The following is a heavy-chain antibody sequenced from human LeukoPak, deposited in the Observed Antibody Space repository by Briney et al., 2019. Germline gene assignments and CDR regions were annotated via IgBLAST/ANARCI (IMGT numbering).Heavy chain of an antibody. CDR3: ARAWCSGGSCLDNDY. V-gene: IGHV1-18*01. D-gene: IGHD2-15*01. Sequence: VKVSCKASGYTFTCYGISWVRQAPGQGLEWMGWISSYNGNTNHAQKLQCRVTMTTDTSTSTAYMELRSLRSDDTAVYYCARAWCSGGSCLDNDYWGQGTLVTVSS. CDR1: GYTFTCYG. CDR2: ISSYNGNT. J-gene: IGHJ4*02.